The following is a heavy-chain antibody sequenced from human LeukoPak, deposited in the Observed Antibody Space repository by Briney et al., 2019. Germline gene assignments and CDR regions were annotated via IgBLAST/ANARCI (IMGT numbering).Heavy chain of an antibody. CDR2: IYSDANST. Sequence: PGGSLRLSCAASGFTFSSYWMHWVRQAPGKGLVWVSRIYSDANSTTYADSVMGRFTISRDNAKNTLSLQMNSLRAEDTAVYYCARSGVWSKGPDYWGQGTLVTVSS. CDR3: ARSGVWSKGPDY. V-gene: IGHV3-74*01. CDR1: GFTFSSYW. D-gene: IGHD1-26*01. J-gene: IGHJ4*02.